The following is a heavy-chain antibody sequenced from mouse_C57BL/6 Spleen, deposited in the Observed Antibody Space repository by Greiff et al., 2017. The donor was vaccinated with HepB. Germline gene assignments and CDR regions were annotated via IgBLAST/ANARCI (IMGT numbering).Heavy chain of an antibody. D-gene: IGHD2-2*01. J-gene: IGHJ4*01. CDR1: GYAFSSSW. CDR3: ASSWDSMVAAVMDY. Sequence: VQLQQSGPELVKPGASVKISCKASGYAFSSSWMNWVKQRPGKGLEWIGRIYPGDGDTNYNGKFKGKATLTADKSSSTAYMQLSSLTSEDSAVYFCASSWDSMVAAVMDYWGQGTSVTVSS. V-gene: IGHV1-82*01. CDR2: IYPGDGDT.